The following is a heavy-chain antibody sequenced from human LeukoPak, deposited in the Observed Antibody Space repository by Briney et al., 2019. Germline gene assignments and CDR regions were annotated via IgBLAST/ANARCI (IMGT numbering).Heavy chain of an antibody. CDR3: AKVRGSSGPQYGMDV. CDR2: ISGSGGSP. CDR1: GFTFSSYA. Sequence: GGSLRLSCAASGFTFSSYAMSWVRQAPGKGLEWVSAISGSGGSPYYADSVKGRFTISRDNSKNTVFLQMNSLRAEAAAVYYCAKVRGSSGPQYGMDVWGQGTTVTVSS. V-gene: IGHV3-23*01. J-gene: IGHJ6*02. D-gene: IGHD6-19*01.